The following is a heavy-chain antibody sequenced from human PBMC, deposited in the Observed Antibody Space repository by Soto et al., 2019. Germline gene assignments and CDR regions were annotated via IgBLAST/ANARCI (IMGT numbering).Heavy chain of an antibody. CDR1: GFNFNNYG. CDR3: ARRQISPPTRGAASARGGMDV. J-gene: IGHJ6*02. V-gene: IGHV3-33*03. Sequence: QVQLVESGGGVVQPGRSLRLSCAASGFNFNNYGMHWVRQAPGKGLEWVAVIWNDGNGYYYANSVKGRFTISRDNSKNTLYRQMSSLRAEDTDVYYCARRQISPPTRGAASARGGMDVWGQGTTVTVSS. D-gene: IGHD6-13*01. CDR2: IWNDGNGY.